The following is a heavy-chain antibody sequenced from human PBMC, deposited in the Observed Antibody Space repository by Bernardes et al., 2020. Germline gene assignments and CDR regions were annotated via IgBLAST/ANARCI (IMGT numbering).Heavy chain of an antibody. Sequence: GGSLRLSCAASGFTFTNYAMHWVRQAPGKGLEWVAVTSYDGSNEYYADSVKGRYTISRDNSKNTLYLQMNSLRGEDTAVYYCARGRVRGGPPASWFDPWGQGILVTVSS. CDR2: TSYDGSNE. D-gene: IGHD2-15*01. CDR1: GFTFTNYA. V-gene: IGHV3-30-3*01. CDR3: ARGRVRGGPPASWFDP. J-gene: IGHJ5*02.